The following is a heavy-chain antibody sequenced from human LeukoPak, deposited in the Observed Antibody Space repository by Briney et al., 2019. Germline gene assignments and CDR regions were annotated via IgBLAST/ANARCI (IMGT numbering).Heavy chain of an antibody. Sequence: GGSLRLSCAASGFTFSSYGTHWVRQAPGKGLEWVAVISYDGSNKYYADSVKGRFTISRDNSKNTLYLQMNSLRAEDTAVYYCAKDGYYYDSSGYYTEGYFDYWGQGTLVTVSS. J-gene: IGHJ4*02. D-gene: IGHD3-22*01. CDR2: ISYDGSNK. V-gene: IGHV3-30*18. CDR1: GFTFSSYG. CDR3: AKDGYYYDSSGYYTEGYFDY.